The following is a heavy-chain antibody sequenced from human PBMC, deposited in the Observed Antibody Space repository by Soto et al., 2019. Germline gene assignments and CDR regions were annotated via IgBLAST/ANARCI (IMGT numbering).Heavy chain of an antibody. CDR2: ISGTAGTI. Sequence: HVQLVESGGGLVKPGGSLRLSCVASGITFSDHYMTWIRQAPGKGLEWISYISGTAGTIYYADSVKGRFTISRDNAKNSLFLQLTSLTAEDTAVYYCARAPYYGSGTYFYYALDVWGQGTTVTVSS. CDR3: ARAPYYGSGTYFYYALDV. D-gene: IGHD3-10*01. J-gene: IGHJ6*02. V-gene: IGHV3-11*01. CDR1: GITFSDHY.